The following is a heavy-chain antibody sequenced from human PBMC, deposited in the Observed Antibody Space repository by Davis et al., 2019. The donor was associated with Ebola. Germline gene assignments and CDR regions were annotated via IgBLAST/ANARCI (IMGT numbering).Heavy chain of an antibody. Sequence: MPSETLSLTCAVYGGSFSGYLWTWIRQPPGKALEWIGEINDSGSTNYNPSLKSRVTISVDTPKNQFSLKLSSVTAADTAVYYCARQGAPTLYYLGMDVWGKGTTVIVSS. CDR2: INDSGST. CDR3: ARQGAPTLYYLGMDV. V-gene: IGHV4-34*01. J-gene: IGHJ6*04. CDR1: GGSFSGYL. D-gene: IGHD3-16*01.